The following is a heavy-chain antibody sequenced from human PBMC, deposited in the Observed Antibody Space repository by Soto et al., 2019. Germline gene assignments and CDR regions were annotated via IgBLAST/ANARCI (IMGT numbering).Heavy chain of an antibody. CDR2: IIPIFGTA. Sequence: SVKVSCKASGGTFSSYAISWVRQAPGQGLEWMGGIIPIFGTANYAQKFQGRVTITADGSTSTAYMELSSLRSEDTAVYYCARVVGCSSTSCYTASYYYYYGMDVWGQGTTVTVSS. CDR1: GGTFSSYA. CDR3: ARVVGCSSTSCYTASYYYYYGMDV. V-gene: IGHV1-69*13. J-gene: IGHJ6*02. D-gene: IGHD2-2*02.